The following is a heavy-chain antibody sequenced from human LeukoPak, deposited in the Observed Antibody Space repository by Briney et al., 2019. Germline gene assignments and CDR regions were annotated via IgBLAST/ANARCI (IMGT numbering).Heavy chain of an antibody. Sequence: GGSLRPSCAASGFTFSSYSMNWVRQAPGKGLEWVSSISSSSSYIYYADSVKGRFTISRDNAKNSLYLQMNSLRAEDTAVYYCARGGYCSSTSCHLLNYWGQGTLVTVSS. CDR1: GFTFSSYS. J-gene: IGHJ4*02. V-gene: IGHV3-21*01. CDR2: ISSSSSYI. D-gene: IGHD2-2*01. CDR3: ARGGYCSSTSCHLLNY.